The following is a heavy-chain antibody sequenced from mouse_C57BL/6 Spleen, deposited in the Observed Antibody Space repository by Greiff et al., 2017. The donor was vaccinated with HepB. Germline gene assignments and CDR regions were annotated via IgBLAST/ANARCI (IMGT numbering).Heavy chain of an antibody. D-gene: IGHD2-3*01. CDR2: IWSDGST. CDR3: ARQDGYYYAMDY. V-gene: IGHV2-6-1*01. Sequence: QVQLQQSGPGLVAPSQSLSITCTVSGFSLTSYGVHSVRQPPGKGLEWLVLIWSDGSTTYNSDLKSRLSISKDNSKSQVFLKMNSLQTDDTAMYYCARQDGYYYAMDYWGQGTSVTVSS. CDR1: GFSLTSYG. J-gene: IGHJ4*01.